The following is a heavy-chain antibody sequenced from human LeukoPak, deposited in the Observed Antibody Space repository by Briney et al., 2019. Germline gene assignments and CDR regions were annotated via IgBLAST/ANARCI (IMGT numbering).Heavy chain of an antibody. J-gene: IGHJ4*02. V-gene: IGHV3-43D*03. CDR3: AKEGYCSSTSCSGGDYFDY. D-gene: IGHD2-2*01. CDR2: ISWDGGST. CDR1: GFTFDDYA. Sequence: GGSLRLSCAASGFTFDDYAMHWVRQAPGKGLEWVSLISWDGGSTYYADSVKGRVTSSRDNSKNSLYLQMNSLRAEDTALYYCAKEGYCSSTSCSGGDYFDYWGQGTLVTVSS.